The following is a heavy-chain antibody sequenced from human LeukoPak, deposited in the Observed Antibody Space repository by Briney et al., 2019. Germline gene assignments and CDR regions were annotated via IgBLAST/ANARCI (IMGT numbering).Heavy chain of an antibody. D-gene: IGHD2-8*02. V-gene: IGHV3-11*05. CDR3: ARGGTGAFDY. Sequence: GGSLRLACTASGFSVSDYYMSWIRQAPGKGLEWISYISSRSTYISDADSVKGRFTISRDNAKNLLFLQMNSLSVEDTALYYCARGGTGAFDYWGQGILVTVSS. CDR1: GFSVSDYY. CDR2: ISSRSTYI. J-gene: IGHJ4*02.